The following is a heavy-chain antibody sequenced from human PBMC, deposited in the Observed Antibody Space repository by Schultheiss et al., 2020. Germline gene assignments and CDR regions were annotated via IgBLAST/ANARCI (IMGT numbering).Heavy chain of an antibody. J-gene: IGHJ6*02. D-gene: IGHD6-13*01. CDR1: GFTVSSTY. Sequence: GGSLRLSCAASGFTVSSTYMSWVRQAPGKGLEWVAVISYDGSNKYYADSVKGRFTISRDNSKNTLYLQMNSLRADDTAVYYCGRERFDGYRRYGMDVWGQGTTVTFSS. CDR2: ISYDGSNK. V-gene: IGHV3-30*03. CDR3: GRERFDGYRRYGMDV.